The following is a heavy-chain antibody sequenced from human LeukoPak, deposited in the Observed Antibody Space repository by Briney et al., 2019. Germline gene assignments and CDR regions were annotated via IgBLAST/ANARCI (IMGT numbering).Heavy chain of an antibody. CDR1: GYSISSGYY. D-gene: IGHD1-26*01. CDR3: ARVWTDSGSYYDDRGGFDY. CDR2: IYHSGST. V-gene: IGHV4-38-2*02. J-gene: IGHJ4*02. Sequence: SETLSLTCTVSGYSISSGYYWGWIRQPPGKGLEWIGSIYHSGSTYYNPSLKSRVTISVDASKNQISLKLSSVTAADTALYYCARVWTDSGSYYDDRGGFDYWGQGTLVTVSS.